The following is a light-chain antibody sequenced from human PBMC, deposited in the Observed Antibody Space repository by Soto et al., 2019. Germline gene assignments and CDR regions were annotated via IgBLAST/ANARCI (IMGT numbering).Light chain of an antibody. CDR3: HQSYRTPVT. CDR1: QSISSY. J-gene: IGKJ4*01. CDR2: AAS. V-gene: IGKV1-39*01. Sequence: DIQMTQSPSSLSASVGDRVTITCRASQSISSYLNWYQQKPGEAPKLLIYAASNLQSGVPSRFSGGGSGTDFTLTITSLQPEDSATYYCHQSYRTPVTFGGGTKVEIK.